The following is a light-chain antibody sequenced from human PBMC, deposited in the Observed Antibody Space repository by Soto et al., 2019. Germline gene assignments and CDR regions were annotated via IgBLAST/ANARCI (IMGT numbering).Light chain of an antibody. CDR3: QQYGTSPPWT. Sequence: EIGLTQSPGTLSLSPGERATLSCRASQSVSSSYLAWYQQKPGQAPRLLSYGASSRATGIPDRFSGSGSGTDFTLTIGRLEPEDFAVYYCQQYGTSPPWTFGQGTKVEIK. J-gene: IGKJ1*01. V-gene: IGKV3-20*01. CDR2: GAS. CDR1: QSVSSSY.